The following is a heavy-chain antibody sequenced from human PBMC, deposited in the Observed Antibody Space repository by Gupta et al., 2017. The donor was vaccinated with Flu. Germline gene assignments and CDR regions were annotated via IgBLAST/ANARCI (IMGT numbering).Heavy chain of an antibody. J-gene: IGHJ6*03. V-gene: IGHV3-23*01. D-gene: IGHD2-2*01. CDR1: GFTFSSHA. CDR2: ISGSGGT. CDR3: VKGPPASMAYYMEV. Sequence: EVRVLQSGGGLGPPGGSLTLSCATSGFTFSSHAMSWVRQAPGKGLEWVSSISGSGGTYHADSVKGRFTISRDNSKNTLYLQMNGLRAEDTAVYYGVKGPPASMAYYMEVWGKGTTGTVSS.